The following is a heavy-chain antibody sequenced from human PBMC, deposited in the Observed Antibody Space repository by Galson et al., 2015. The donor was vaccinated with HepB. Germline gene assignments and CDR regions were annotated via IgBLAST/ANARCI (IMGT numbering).Heavy chain of an antibody. CDR1: GYTFTNYG. CDR2: ISADNGNT. J-gene: IGHJ4*02. CDR3: ARGVGFGY. D-gene: IGHD3-10*01. Sequence: SVKVSCKASGYTFTNYGISWVRQAPGQGLEWMGWISADNGNTNYAQKFQGRVTMTRDTSTSTVYMELSSLRSEDTAVYYCARGVGFGYWGQGTLVTVSS. V-gene: IGHV1-18*01.